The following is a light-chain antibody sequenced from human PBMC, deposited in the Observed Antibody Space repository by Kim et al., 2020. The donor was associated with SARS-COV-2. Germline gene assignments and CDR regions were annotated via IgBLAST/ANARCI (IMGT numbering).Light chain of an antibody. Sequence: LSLGARAALSCRAMQSISSSYLAWDQQKPGQAPRLLIYGAASRATGIPDRFSGSGSGTDFTLTISRLEAEDFAVYYCQQYVGSPCTFGQGTKLEI. CDR3: QQYVGSPCT. CDR1: QSISSSY. V-gene: IGKV3-20*01. J-gene: IGKJ2*02. CDR2: GAA.